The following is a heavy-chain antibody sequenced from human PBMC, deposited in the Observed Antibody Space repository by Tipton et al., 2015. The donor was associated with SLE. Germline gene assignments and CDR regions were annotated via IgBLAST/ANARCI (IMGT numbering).Heavy chain of an antibody. CDR3: ARQPIAAAGTSNYFDY. D-gene: IGHD6-13*01. J-gene: IGHJ4*02. V-gene: IGHV4-59*08. CDR1: GGSISSYY. CDR2: IYYSGST. Sequence: LRLSCTVSGGSISSYYWSWIRQPPGKGLEWIGYIYYSGSTNYNPSLKSRVIISVDTSKNQFSLKLSSVTAADTAVYYCARQPIAAAGTSNYFDYWGQGTLVTVSS.